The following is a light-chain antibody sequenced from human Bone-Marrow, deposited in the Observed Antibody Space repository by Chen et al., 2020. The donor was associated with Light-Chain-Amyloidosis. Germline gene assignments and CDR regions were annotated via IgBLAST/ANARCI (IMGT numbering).Light chain of an antibody. Sequence: QSALTQPASVSGSPGQSITISCTGTSSAVGRHDLVSWDQQHPGKAPQLVIYEVNKRPSGASDRFSGSKSGNSASLAISGLQAEDESDYHCCSDAGGSTWVFGGATKLTVL. J-gene: IGLJ3*02. CDR2: EVN. V-gene: IGLV2-23*02. CDR3: CSDAGGSTWV. CDR1: SSAVGRHDL.